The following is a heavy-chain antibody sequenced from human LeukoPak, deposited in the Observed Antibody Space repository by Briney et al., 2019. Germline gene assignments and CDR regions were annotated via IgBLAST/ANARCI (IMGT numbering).Heavy chain of an antibody. CDR2: INHSGST. V-gene: IGHV4-30-2*01. CDR3: ARGGRRWLHGY. Sequence: SQTLSLTCTVSGGSISSGGYYWSWIRQPPGKGLEWIGEINHSGSTNYNPSLKSRVTISVDTSKNQFSLKLSSVTAADTAVYYCARGGRRWLHGYWGQGTLVTVSS. J-gene: IGHJ4*02. CDR1: GGSISSGGYY. D-gene: IGHD5-24*01.